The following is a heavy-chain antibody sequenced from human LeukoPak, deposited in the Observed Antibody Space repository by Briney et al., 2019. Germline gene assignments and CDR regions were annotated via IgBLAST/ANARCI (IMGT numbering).Heavy chain of an antibody. Sequence: ASVKVSCKASGYTFTGYYVHWVRQAPGQGLEWMGWNNPNSGGTNYAQKFQGRVTMTRDTSISTAYMELSRLRSDDTAVYYCARVISGSYRYSNWFDPWGQGTLVTVSS. CDR1: GYTFTGYY. CDR3: ARVISGSYRYSNWFDP. V-gene: IGHV1-2*02. D-gene: IGHD1-26*01. CDR2: NNPNSGGT. J-gene: IGHJ5*02.